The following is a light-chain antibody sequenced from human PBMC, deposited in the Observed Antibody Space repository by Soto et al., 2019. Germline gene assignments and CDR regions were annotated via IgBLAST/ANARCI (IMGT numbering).Light chain of an antibody. J-gene: IGKJ1*01. CDR3: QQYYSTPQT. CDR1: QSVLYSSNNKNY. Sequence: DILMTPSRDSLAVSLGERATINCKSSQSVLYSSNNKNYLAWYQQKPGQPPKLLIYWASTRESGVPDRFSGSGSGTDFTLTISSLQAEDVAVYYCQQYYSTPQTFGQGTKVDI. V-gene: IGKV4-1*01. CDR2: WAS.